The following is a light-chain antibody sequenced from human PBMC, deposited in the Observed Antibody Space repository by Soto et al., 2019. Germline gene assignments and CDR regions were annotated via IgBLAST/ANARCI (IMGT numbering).Light chain of an antibody. CDR1: QTIHSF. CDR2: DAS. V-gene: IGKV1-5*01. J-gene: IGKJ1*01. CDR3: QQFHSFPWT. Sequence: DIQMTQSPSTLSASVGDRVTITCRASQTIHSFLAWYQQKAGKAPKHLIYDASNLESGVPSRFSGSGSGTEFTLTVSSLQPDDFATFYCQQFHSFPWTFGQGTKVEI.